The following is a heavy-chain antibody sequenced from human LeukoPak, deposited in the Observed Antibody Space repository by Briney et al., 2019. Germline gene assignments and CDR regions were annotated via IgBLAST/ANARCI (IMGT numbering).Heavy chain of an antibody. CDR3: ARAGVSYSTDN. D-gene: IGHD2-8*01. CDR1: GFTFSGYW. Sequence: PGGSLRLSCAASGFTFSGYWMHWVRQAPGTGLVWVSRINTDGSTTTYADSVKGRFTVSRDNAKNTLYLQMNSLRAEDTAVYYCARAGVSYSTDNWGQGTLVTVSS. V-gene: IGHV3-74*01. J-gene: IGHJ4*02. CDR2: INTDGSTT.